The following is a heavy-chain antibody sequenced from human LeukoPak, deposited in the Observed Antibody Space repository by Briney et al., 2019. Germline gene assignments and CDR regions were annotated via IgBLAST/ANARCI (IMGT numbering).Heavy chain of an antibody. CDR2: ISYDGSNK. CDR1: GFTFSSYG. J-gene: IGHJ6*02. D-gene: IGHD3-10*01. CDR3: AKDYGGITMVREPSYGMDV. V-gene: IGHV3-30*18. Sequence: GGSLRLSCAASGFTFSSYGMHWVRQAPGKGLEWVAVISYDGSNKYYADSVKGRFTISRDNSKNTLYLQMNSLRAEDTAVYYCAKDYGGITMVREPSYGMDVWGQGTTVTVSS.